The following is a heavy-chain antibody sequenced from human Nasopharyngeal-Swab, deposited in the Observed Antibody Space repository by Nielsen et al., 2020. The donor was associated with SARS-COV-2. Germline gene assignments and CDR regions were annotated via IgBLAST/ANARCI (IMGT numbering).Heavy chain of an antibody. CDR3: ARGIVVVPAASDYGMDV. V-gene: IGHV1-24*01. Sequence: ASVKVSCKVSGCTLTELSMHWVRQAPGKGLEWMGGFDPEDGETIYAQKFQGRVTMTRDTSTSTVYMELSSLRSEDTAVYYCARGIVVVPAASDYGMDVWGQGTTVTVSS. D-gene: IGHD2-2*01. CDR2: FDPEDGET. CDR1: GCTLTELS. J-gene: IGHJ6*02.